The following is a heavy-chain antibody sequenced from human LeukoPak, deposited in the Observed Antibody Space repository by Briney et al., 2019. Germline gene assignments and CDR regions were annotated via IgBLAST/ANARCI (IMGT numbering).Heavy chain of an antibody. Sequence: GGSLRLSCAASGFTFSSYGMHWVRQAPGKGLEWVAVIWYDGSNKYYADCVKGRFTISRDNSKNTLYLQMNSLRAEDTAVYYCARDRSGYSDAFDIWGQGTMVTVSS. V-gene: IGHV3-33*01. CDR2: IWYDGSNK. D-gene: IGHD6-13*01. J-gene: IGHJ3*02. CDR1: GFTFSSYG. CDR3: ARDRSGYSDAFDI.